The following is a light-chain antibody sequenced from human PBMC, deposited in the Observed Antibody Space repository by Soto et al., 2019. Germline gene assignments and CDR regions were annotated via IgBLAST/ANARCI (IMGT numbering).Light chain of an antibody. V-gene: IGLV1-44*01. CDR3: SSYAGSDNLRV. CDR2: EVT. Sequence: QSVLTQPPSASGTPGQRVTISCSGSSXNIGSNTVNWYQQLPGTAPKLMIYEVTKRPSGVPDRFSGSKSGNTASLTVSGLQAEDEADYYCSSYAGSDNLRVFGGGTKFTVL. J-gene: IGLJ2*01. CDR1: SXNIGSNT.